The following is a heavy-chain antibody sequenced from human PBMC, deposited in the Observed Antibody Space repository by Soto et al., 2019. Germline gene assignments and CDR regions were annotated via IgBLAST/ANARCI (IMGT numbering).Heavy chain of an antibody. CDR2: MNPNSGNT. D-gene: IGHD3-22*01. J-gene: IGHJ3*02. V-gene: IGHV1-8*01. CDR1: GYTFTSYD. Sequence: ASVKVSCKASGYTFTSYDINWVRQATGQGLEWMGWMNPNSGNTGYAQKFQGRVTMTRNTSISTAYMELSSLRSEDTAVYYCASGFYDSSGYYSDAFDIWGQGTMVTVS. CDR3: ASGFYDSSGYYSDAFDI.